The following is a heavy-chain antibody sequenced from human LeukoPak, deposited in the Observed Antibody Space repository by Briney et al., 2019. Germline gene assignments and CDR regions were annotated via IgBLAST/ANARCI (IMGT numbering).Heavy chain of an antibody. CDR1: GFTFSSHA. D-gene: IGHD6-13*01. J-gene: IGHJ4*02. CDR2: ILYDGSNK. Sequence: GRSLRLSCAASGFTFSSHALHWVRQAPGKGLEWVAVILYDGSNKFYVDSVKGRFSISRDNSKNTLYLQMNSLRVEDTAVYYCARDMRLYGSSGHFDSWGQGTLVTVSS. CDR3: ARDMRLYGSSGHFDS. V-gene: IGHV3-30*01.